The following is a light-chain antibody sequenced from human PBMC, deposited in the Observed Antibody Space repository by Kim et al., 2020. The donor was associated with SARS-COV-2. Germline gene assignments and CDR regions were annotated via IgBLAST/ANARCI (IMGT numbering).Light chain of an antibody. J-gene: IGLJ3*02. Sequence: ELTQPPSASGTPGQRVTISCSGSSSNIGSNYVYWYQQLPGTAPKLLIYRNNQRPSGVPDRFSGSKSGASASLAISGLRSEDEADYYCAVWDDSLSGFVFGGGTKLTVL. CDR3: AVWDDSLSGFV. V-gene: IGLV1-47*01. CDR2: RNN. CDR1: SSNIGSNY.